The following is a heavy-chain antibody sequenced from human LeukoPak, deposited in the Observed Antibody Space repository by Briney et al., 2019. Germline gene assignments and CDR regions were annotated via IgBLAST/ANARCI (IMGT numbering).Heavy chain of an antibody. CDR3: AIDRGLRVSWEYFDY. D-gene: IGHD3-10*01. J-gene: IGHJ4*02. CDR1: GFTFSDYY. CDR2: ISSSGSTI. Sequence: GGSLRLSCAASGFTFSDYYMSWIRQAPGKGLEWVSYISSSGSTIYYADSVKGRFTISRDNAKNSLYLQMNSLRAEGTAVYYCAIDRGLRVSWEYFDYWGQGTLVTVSS. V-gene: IGHV3-11*01.